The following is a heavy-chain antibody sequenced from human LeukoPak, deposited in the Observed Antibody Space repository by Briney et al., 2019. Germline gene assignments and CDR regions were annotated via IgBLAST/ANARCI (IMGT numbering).Heavy chain of an antibody. Sequence: PSETLSLTCTVSGGSISSGSYYWGWIRRPAGKGLEWIGRIYTSGSTNYNPSLKSRVTISLDTSENHFSLKLSSVTAADTAVYYCARVTTGGYYNYWGQGTLVTVSS. CDR3: ARVTTGGYYNY. V-gene: IGHV4-61*02. CDR1: GGSISSGSYY. J-gene: IGHJ4*02. D-gene: IGHD3-22*01. CDR2: IYTSGST.